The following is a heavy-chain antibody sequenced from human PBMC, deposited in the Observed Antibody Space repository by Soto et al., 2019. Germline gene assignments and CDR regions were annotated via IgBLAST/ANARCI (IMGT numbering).Heavy chain of an antibody. V-gene: IGHV4-31*03. CDR2: IYYSGST. J-gene: IGHJ5*02. CDR3: AREAAGILNWFDP. D-gene: IGHD6-25*01. Sequence: QVQLQESGPGLVKPSQTLSLTCTVSGGSISSGGYYWSWIRQHPGKGLEWIGYIYYSGSTYYNPALKSRVTISVDTSKNQFSLKLSSVTAADTAVYYCAREAAGILNWFDPWGQGTLVTVSS. CDR1: GGSISSGGYY.